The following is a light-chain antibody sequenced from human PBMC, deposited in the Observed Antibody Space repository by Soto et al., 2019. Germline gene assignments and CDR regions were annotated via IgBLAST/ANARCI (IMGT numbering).Light chain of an antibody. CDR2: EGS. Sequence: QSALTQPASVSGSPGQSITISCTGTSSDVGSYNLVSWYQQHPGKAPKLKIYEGSKRPSGVSNRFSGSKSGNTASLIISGLQAEDEADYYCCSYAGSSTFVFGGGTKLTVL. CDR1: SSDVGSYNL. CDR3: CSYAGSSTFV. V-gene: IGLV2-23*01. J-gene: IGLJ2*01.